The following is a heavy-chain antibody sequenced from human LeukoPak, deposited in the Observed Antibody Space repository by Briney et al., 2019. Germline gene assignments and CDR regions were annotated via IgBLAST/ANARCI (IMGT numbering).Heavy chain of an antibody. CDR3: ARLEAVGNWFDP. J-gene: IGHJ5*02. D-gene: IGHD2-15*01. V-gene: IGHV4-39*07. Sequence: SETLSLTCTVSGGSISSSSYYWGWIRQPPGKGLEWIGSIYYSGTTYYNPSLKSRVTISVDTSKNQFSLKLSSVTAADTAVYYCARLEAVGNWFDPWGQGTLVTVSS. CDR2: IYYSGTT. CDR1: GGSISSSSYY.